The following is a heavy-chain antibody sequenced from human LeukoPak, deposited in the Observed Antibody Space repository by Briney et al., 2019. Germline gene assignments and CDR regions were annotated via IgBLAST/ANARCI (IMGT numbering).Heavy chain of an antibody. Sequence: PSETLSLTCTVSGGSISSYSWSWIRQPAGKGLEWIGRIQTSGSTNYNPSLKSRVTMSVDTSKNQFSLKLSSVTAADTAVYYCAREITLIVVGTFYYYMDVWGKGTTVTISS. J-gene: IGHJ6*03. CDR3: AREITLIVVGTFYYYMDV. V-gene: IGHV4-4*07. CDR1: GGSISSYS. CDR2: IQTSGST. D-gene: IGHD3-22*01.